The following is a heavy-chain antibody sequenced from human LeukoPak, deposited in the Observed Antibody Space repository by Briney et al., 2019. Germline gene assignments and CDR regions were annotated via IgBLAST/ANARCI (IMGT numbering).Heavy chain of an antibody. Sequence: SETLSLTCTVSGGSINDHYWSWLRQPPGQGLEWIGVLYHSGSTNYNPSLKSRVTISVDTSNNQFSLKLSSVTAAATAVYYCARDTRFGSGIHGMDVWGQGTTVTVSS. CDR3: ARDTRFGSGIHGMDV. CDR1: GGSINDHY. V-gene: IGHV4-59*11. J-gene: IGHJ6*02. CDR2: LYHSGST. D-gene: IGHD3-10*01.